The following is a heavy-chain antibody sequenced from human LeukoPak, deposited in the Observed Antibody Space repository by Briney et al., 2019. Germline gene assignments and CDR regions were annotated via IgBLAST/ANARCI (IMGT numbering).Heavy chain of an antibody. CDR3: AKVRRQLWSYFDY. J-gene: IGHJ4*02. CDR1: GFTFSSYG. CDR2: ISYDGSNK. V-gene: IGHV3-30*18. Sequence: TGGSLRLSCAASGFTFSSYGMHWVRQAPGKGLEWVAVISYDGSNKYYADSVKGRFTISRDNSKNTLYLQMNSLRAEDTAVYYCAKVRRQLWSYFDYWGQGTLVTVSS. D-gene: IGHD5-18*01.